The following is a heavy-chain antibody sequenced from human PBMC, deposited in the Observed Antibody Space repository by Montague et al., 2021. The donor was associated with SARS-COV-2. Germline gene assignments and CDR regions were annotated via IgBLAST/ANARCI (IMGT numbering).Heavy chain of an antibody. CDR1: GGSIISYY. CDR2: IYYSGST. D-gene: IGHD6-13*01. V-gene: IGHV4-59*01. CDR3: ARDTVGYLSSWYHDY. Sequence: SETLSPTCTVSGGSIISYYWSWIRQPPGKGLEWIGYIYYSGSTNYNPSLRSRVTISVDTSKNQFSLKLTSLTAADTAVYYCARDTVGYLSSWYHDYWGQGTLVTVSS. J-gene: IGHJ4*02.